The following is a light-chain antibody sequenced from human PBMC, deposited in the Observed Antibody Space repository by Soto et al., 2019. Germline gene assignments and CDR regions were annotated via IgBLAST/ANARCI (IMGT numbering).Light chain of an antibody. V-gene: IGKV2-28*01. J-gene: IGKJ5*01. CDR3: QQYHKWHTIT. CDR1: QSLLHSNGYKF. Sequence: DIVITQSPLSLPVMPGEPASISCRSSQSLLHSNGYKFLDWYLPRPVQSPQLXXYLASNRSSGVPDRFSGSGSGTDFTLKISRVEAEDVGVYDCQQYHKWHTITFCQVTILEIK. CDR2: LAS.